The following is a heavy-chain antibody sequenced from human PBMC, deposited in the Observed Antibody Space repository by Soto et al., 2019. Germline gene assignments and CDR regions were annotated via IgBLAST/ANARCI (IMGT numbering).Heavy chain of an antibody. J-gene: IGHJ4*02. CDR3: LHSAGLQGNWNGGYFDF. Sequence: QITLEESGPPRVKPTQTLTLTCTFSGFSLSTNGVGVGWVRQPPGKALERLALIYWDDDKRYSPSLRSRLTITNDPSTTQVVLTMPNMDPVDTATYYCLHSAGLQGNWNGGYFDFWGQGALVTVSS. CDR1: GFSLSTNGVG. D-gene: IGHD1-1*01. V-gene: IGHV2-5*02. CDR2: IYWDDDK.